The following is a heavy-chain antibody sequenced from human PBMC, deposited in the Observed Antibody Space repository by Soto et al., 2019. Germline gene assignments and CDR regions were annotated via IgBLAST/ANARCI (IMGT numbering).Heavy chain of an antibody. CDR2: INAGNGNT. CDR1: GYTFTSYA. D-gene: IGHD3-3*01. Sequence: ASVKVSCKASGYTFTSYAMHWVRQAPGQRLEWMGWINAGNGNTKYSQKFQGRVTITRDTSASTAYMELSSLRSEDTAVYYCARDNYDFWSGPLDYYYMDVWGKGTTVTVSS. J-gene: IGHJ6*03. V-gene: IGHV1-3*01. CDR3: ARDNYDFWSGPLDYYYMDV.